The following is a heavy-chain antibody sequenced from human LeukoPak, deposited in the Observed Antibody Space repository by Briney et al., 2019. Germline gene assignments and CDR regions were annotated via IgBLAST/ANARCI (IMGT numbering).Heavy chain of an antibody. D-gene: IGHD2-2*01. CDR3: ASTFVVVPAAIDY. CDR2: ISRSGDTI. J-gene: IGHJ4*02. V-gene: IGHV3-11*04. CDR1: GFTFSDYA. Sequence: GGSLRLSCAASGFTFSDYAMSWIRQAPGQGLEWVSYISRSGDTIDYADSVKGRFSISRDNAKNSLYLQMNSLRAEDTAVYYCASTFVVVPAAIDYWGQGTLVTVSS.